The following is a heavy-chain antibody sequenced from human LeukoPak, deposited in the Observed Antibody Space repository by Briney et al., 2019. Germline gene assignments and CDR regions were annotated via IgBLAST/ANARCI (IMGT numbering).Heavy chain of an antibody. D-gene: IGHD6-19*01. CDR1: NGSFSNHV. Sequence: PSETLSLTCTVSNGSFSNHVWSWIRQPPGKGLEWIGYISYSGSAHYDPSLKSRVTISVDTSKNQFSLKLSSVTAADTAVYYCASGVAVDPDTFDIWGLGTLVTVSS. J-gene: IGHJ3*02. V-gene: IGHV4-59*08. CDR2: ISYSGSA. CDR3: ASGVAVDPDTFDI.